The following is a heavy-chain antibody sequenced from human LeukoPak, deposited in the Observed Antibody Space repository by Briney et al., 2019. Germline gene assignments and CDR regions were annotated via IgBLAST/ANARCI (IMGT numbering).Heavy chain of an antibody. D-gene: IGHD3-22*01. J-gene: IGHJ6*02. CDR1: GGSISSYY. V-gene: IGHV4-59*01. CDR2: IYYSGST. Sequence: PSETLSLTCTVSGGSISSYYWSWIRQPPGKGLEWIGYIYYSGSTNYNPSLKSRVTISVDTSKNQFSLKLSSVTAADTAVYYCARVYYDSSGYPDYYYYGMDVWGQGTTVTASS. CDR3: ARVYYDSSGYPDYYYYGMDV.